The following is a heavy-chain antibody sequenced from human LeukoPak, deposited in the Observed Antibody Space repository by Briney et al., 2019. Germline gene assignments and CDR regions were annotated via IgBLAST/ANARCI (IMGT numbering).Heavy chain of an antibody. J-gene: IGHJ4*02. D-gene: IGHD1-7*01. CDR1: GFTFRNAR. Sequence: GGPLRLSCAASGFTFRNARMIWVRQAPGKGLEWVGRIKSKTDGRTTDYAAHVKGRFTTSRDDSKNTLYLQMSSLKTEDTAVYYCTTVPTGTTLVGAYWGQGTLVTVSS. V-gene: IGHV3-15*01. CDR2: IKSKTDGRTT. CDR3: TTVPTGTTLVGAY.